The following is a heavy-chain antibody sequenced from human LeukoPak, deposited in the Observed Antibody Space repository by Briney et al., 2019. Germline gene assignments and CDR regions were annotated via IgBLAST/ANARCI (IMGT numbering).Heavy chain of an antibody. D-gene: IGHD1-14*01. V-gene: IGHV4-31*03. CDR1: GGSLSSGGYY. Sequence: SETLSLTCSVSGGSLSSGGYYWSWIRQHPGMGLEWIGSIYYSGSTYYTPSLRSRVNISVDTSQSQFALNLTSVTAADTAVYYCARVSSARNGFDYWGQGTLVTVSS. CDR3: ARVSSARNGFDY. CDR2: IYYSGST. J-gene: IGHJ4*02.